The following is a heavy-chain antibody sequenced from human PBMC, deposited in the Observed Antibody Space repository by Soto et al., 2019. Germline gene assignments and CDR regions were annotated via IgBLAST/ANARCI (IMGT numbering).Heavy chain of an antibody. CDR2: IYYSGST. V-gene: IGHV4-59*08. Sequence: PSETLSLTCTVSGGSISSYYWSWIRQPPGKGLEWIGYIYYSGSTNYNPSLKSRVTISVDTSKNQFSLKLSSVTAADTAVYYCARTSWMRGWCGRNIFDPWGQGTLVTVSS. J-gene: IGHJ5*02. CDR3: ARTSWMRGWCGRNIFDP. CDR1: GGSISSYY. D-gene: IGHD6-19*01.